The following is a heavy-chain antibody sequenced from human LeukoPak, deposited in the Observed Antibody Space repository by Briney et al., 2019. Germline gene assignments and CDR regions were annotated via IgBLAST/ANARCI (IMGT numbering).Heavy chain of an antibody. J-gene: IGHJ4*02. D-gene: IGHD2-15*01. V-gene: IGHV1-2*02. CDR2: INPNSGGT. CDR3: ARETRYCSGGSCEFDF. CDR1: GYTFTGYY. Sequence: ASVRVSCTASGYTFTGYYMHWVRQAPGQGLEWMGWINPNSGGTNYAQKFKGRVTMTRDTSISTAYMELSRLRSDDTAVYYCARETRYCSGGSCEFDFWGQGTLVTVSS.